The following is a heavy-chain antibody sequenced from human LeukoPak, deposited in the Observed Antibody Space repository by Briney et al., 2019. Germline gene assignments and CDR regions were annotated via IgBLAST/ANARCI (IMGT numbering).Heavy chain of an antibody. V-gene: IGHV3-30-3*01. D-gene: IGHD5-18*01. CDR3: ARARGIQLWYINFDY. Sequence: GGSLRLSCAASGFAFSTYAMHWVRQTPGKGLEWVAVISFDGNDKYSADSVKGRFTISRDNSNNTLYLQMNSLGAEDTAVYYCARARGIQLWYINFDYWGQGTLVTVSS. CDR1: GFAFSTYA. J-gene: IGHJ4*02. CDR2: ISFDGNDK.